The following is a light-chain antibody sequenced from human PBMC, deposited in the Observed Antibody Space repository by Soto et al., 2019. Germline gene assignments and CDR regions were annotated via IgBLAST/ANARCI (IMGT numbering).Light chain of an antibody. Sequence: DIQMTQSPSTLSASVGDRVTITCRASQSISTWLAWYQQKPGKAPKLLIYKASSLEGGVPSRFGGSGSGTLFNITXSSLHPDXXXTYYCQQYNTYPLTFGGGTTVDIK. J-gene: IGKJ4*01. CDR2: KAS. CDR3: QQYNTYPLT. V-gene: IGKV1-5*03. CDR1: QSISTW.